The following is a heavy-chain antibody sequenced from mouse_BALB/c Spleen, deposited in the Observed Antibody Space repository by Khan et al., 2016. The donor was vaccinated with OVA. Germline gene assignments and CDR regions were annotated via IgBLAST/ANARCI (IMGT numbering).Heavy chain of an antibody. CDR1: GFTFSSYA. D-gene: IGHD2-13*01. CDR3: ARSVVDYEDMDY. V-gene: IGHV5-9-3*01. CDR2: ISSGGHYT. Sequence: EVELVESGGGVVKPGGSLKLSCSASGFTFSSYAMSWVRQTPEKRLEWVATISSGGHYTFYPDSVKGRFTISRDSAKNTLYLQMSSLRSEDTAMYYCARSVVDYEDMDYWGQGTSVTVSS. J-gene: IGHJ4*01.